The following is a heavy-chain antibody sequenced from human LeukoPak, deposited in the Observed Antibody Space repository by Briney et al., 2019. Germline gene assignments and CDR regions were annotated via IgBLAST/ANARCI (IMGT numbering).Heavy chain of an antibody. CDR3: ARARSARPGGDY. J-gene: IGHJ4*02. CDR1: GGSINNYY. CDR2: INHSGST. V-gene: IGHV4-34*01. D-gene: IGHD6-6*01. Sequence: SETLSLTCTVSGGSINNYYWSWIRQPPGKGLEWIGEINHSGSTNYNPSLKSRVTISVDTFKNQFSLKLSSVTAADTAVYYCARARSARPGGDYWGQGTLVTVSS.